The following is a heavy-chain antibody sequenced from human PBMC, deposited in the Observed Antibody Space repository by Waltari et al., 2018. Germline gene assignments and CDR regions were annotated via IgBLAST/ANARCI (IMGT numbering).Heavy chain of an antibody. CDR2: INPNSGGT. CDR3: ARGYGSAWYAVGDC. Sequence: QVQLLQSGAEVKEPGASVKVSCKASGYTSSDYSTHWVPPAPGQGLEWMGRINPNSGGTNSAQKFQGRVTLTRDTSISTAYMELSRLTSDDPAVYYCARGYGSAWYAVGDCWGQGTLVTVSS. V-gene: IGHV1-2*06. J-gene: IGHJ4*02. D-gene: IGHD6-19*01. CDR1: GYTSSDYS.